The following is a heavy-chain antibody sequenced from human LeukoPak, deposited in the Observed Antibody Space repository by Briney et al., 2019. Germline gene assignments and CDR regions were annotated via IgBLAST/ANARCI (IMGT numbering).Heavy chain of an antibody. CDR3: ARVGRDHGKKFDY. Sequence: SETLSLTCTVSGGSISSRTYYWGWIRQPPGKGLEWIGTIYYSGTTYYNPSLKSRVTISLDTSKNQFSLKLSSVTAADTAVYYCARVGRDHGKKFDYWGQGTLVTVSS. CDR1: GGSISSRTYY. V-gene: IGHV4-39*07. D-gene: IGHD1-14*01. CDR2: IYYSGTT. J-gene: IGHJ4*02.